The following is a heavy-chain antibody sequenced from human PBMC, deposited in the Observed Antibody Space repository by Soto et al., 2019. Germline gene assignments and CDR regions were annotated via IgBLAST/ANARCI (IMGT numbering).Heavy chain of an antibody. CDR2: IYWDDDN. J-gene: IGHJ6*02. V-gene: IGHV2-5*02. CDR3: AHMNIVRAQYYYGMDV. D-gene: IGHD3-10*01. Sequence: QITLKESGPTLVKPTQTLTLTCTFSGFSLSISGVGVGWIRQPPGKALEWLALIYWDDDNRYSPSLKSRLTITKDTSKNQVVLTMTNVDPVDTATYYCAHMNIVRAQYYYGMDVWGQGTTVTVSS. CDR1: GFSLSISGVG.